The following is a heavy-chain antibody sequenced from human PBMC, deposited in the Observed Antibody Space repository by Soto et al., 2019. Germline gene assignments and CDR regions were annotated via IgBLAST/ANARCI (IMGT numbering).Heavy chain of an antibody. CDR2: IYPGDSDT. V-gene: IGHV5-51*01. Sequence: LGESLKISCKGSGYSFTSYWIGWVRQMPGKGLEWMGIIYPGDSDTRYSPSFQGQVTISADKSISTAYLQWSSLKASDTAMYYCARGNGISYYYYYYGMDVWGQGTTVTVSS. D-gene: IGHD1-1*01. CDR1: GYSFTSYW. J-gene: IGHJ6*02. CDR3: ARGNGISYYYYYYGMDV.